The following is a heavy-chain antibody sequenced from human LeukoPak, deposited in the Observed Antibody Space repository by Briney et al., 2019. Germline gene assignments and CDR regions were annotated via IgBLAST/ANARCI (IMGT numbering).Heavy chain of an antibody. V-gene: IGHV1-2*02. CDR1: GYTFTAYY. J-gene: IGHJ5*01. CDR3: ARPWEITMSERSYNWFDS. CDR2: INPNSGGT. Sequence: ASVKVSCKASGYTFTAYYIHWVRQAHGQGLEWMGRINPNSGGTNYAQKFQGRVTMTRDTSISTAYMELSRLRSDDTAVYFCARPWEITMSERSYNWFDSWGQGTLVTVSS. D-gene: IGHD1-26*01.